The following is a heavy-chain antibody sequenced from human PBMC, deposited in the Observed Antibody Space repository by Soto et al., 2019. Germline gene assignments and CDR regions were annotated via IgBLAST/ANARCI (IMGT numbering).Heavy chain of an antibody. CDR1: GDSISSRNW. D-gene: IGHD3-10*01. CDR2: IYHSGST. Sequence: SETLSLTCAVSGDSISSRNWWSWVRQPPGKGLEWIGEIYHSGSTNYNPSLKSRVTISVDKSKNQFSLRLTSVTAADTAVYYCASKFGELLADAFDIWGQGTMVTVSS. V-gene: IGHV4-4*02. CDR3: ASKFGELLADAFDI. J-gene: IGHJ3*02.